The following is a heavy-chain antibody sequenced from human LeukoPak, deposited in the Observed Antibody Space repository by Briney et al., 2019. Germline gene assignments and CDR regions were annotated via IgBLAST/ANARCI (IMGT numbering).Heavy chain of an antibody. D-gene: IGHD6-19*01. CDR2: IFYSGTT. Sequence: SETLSLTCIVSGGSISSSSYYWGWIRQPPGKGLEWIGSIFYSGTTYYNSSLKSRVTISVDTSKNQFSLKLSSVTAADTAVYYCTRSRGSGWGNFDYWGQGTLVTVSS. J-gene: IGHJ4*02. CDR3: TRSRGSGWGNFDY. CDR1: GGSISSSSYY. V-gene: IGHV4-39*07.